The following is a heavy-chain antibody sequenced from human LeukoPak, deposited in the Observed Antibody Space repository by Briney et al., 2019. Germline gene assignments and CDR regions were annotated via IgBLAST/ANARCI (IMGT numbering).Heavy chain of an antibody. CDR3: ARDTVTTGTDPGFDY. D-gene: IGHD1-1*01. J-gene: IGHJ4*02. CDR2: ISAYNGNT. Sequence: GASVKVSCKASGYTFTSYGISWVRQAPGQGLEWMGWISAYNGNTNYAQKLQGRVTMTTDTSTSTAYMELRSLRSDDTAVYYCARDTVTTGTDPGFDYWGQGTLVTVSS. CDR1: GYTFTSYG. V-gene: IGHV1-18*01.